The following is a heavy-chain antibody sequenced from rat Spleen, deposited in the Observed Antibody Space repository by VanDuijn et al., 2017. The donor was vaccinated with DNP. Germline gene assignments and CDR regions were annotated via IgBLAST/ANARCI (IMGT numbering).Heavy chain of an antibody. CDR2: INYSGNT. V-gene: IGHV3-1*01. D-gene: IGHD1-6*01. J-gene: IGHJ4*01. CDR3: ARSWGVYYGLDYVMDA. Sequence: EVLLQESGPGLVKPSQSLSLTCSVTFYSITSSNKWNWIRQFPGNKMEWMGYINYSGNTGHNPSLKSRISITRDTSKNQFFLQLNSVTTEDTATYYCARSWGVYYGLDYVMDAWGQGVMVTVSS. CDR1: FYSITSSNK.